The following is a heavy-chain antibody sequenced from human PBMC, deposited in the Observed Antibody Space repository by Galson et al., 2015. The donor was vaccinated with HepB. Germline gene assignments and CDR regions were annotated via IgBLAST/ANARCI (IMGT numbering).Heavy chain of an antibody. CDR3: ARDQAMIRGGGFDY. J-gene: IGHJ4*02. CDR2: IYSDGST. V-gene: IGHV3-66*02. CDR1: GFTVSNNY. Sequence: SLRLSCAASGFTVSNNYMSWVRQAPGKGQEWVSVIYSDGSTYYADSVKGRFTISRDNSKNTLYLQMNSLRTEDTAVYYCARDQAMIRGGGFDYWGQGTLVTVSS. D-gene: IGHD3-10*01.